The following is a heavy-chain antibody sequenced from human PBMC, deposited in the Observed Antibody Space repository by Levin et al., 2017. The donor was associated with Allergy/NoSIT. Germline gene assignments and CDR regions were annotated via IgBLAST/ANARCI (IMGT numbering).Heavy chain of an antibody. D-gene: IGHD5-24*01. CDR3: ARAIKMGAFDI. V-gene: IGHV1-46*01. Sequence: ASVKVSCKASGFTFTSYYMHWVRQGPGQGLEWMGIINPSGGSTSYAQKFQGRVTMTRDTSTSTVYMELSSLRSEDTAVYYCARAIKMGAFDIWGQGTMVTVSS. CDR1: GFTFTSYY. CDR2: INPSGGST. J-gene: IGHJ3*02.